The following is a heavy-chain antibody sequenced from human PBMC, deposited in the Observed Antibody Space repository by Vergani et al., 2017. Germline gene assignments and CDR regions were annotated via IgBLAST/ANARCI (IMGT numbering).Heavy chain of an antibody. CDR2: FDPEDGET. V-gene: IGHV1-24*01. CDR3: ATYGVLRYFDWSPGGMDV. D-gene: IGHD3-9*01. Sequence: QVQLVQSGAEVKKPGASVKVSCKVSGYTLTELSMHWVRPAPGKGLEWMGGFDPEDGETIYAQKFQGRVTMTEDTSTDTAYMELSSLRSEDTAVYYCATYGVLRYFDWSPGGMDVWGQGTTVTVSS. CDR1: GYTLTELS. J-gene: IGHJ6*02.